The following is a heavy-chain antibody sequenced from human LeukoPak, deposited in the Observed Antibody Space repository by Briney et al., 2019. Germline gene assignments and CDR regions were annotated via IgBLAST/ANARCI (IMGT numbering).Heavy chain of an antibody. CDR1: GYTFTRYY. D-gene: IGHD3-16*01. Sequence: WASVKVSCKASGYTFTRYYMHWLRQAPGQGLEWMGIINPSGGATSYAQKFQGRVTMTRDTSTSTVYMELRSLRSDDTAVYYCARDSYYDYVWGSSDYWGQGTLVTVSS. CDR3: ARDSYYDYVWGSSDY. J-gene: IGHJ4*02. V-gene: IGHV1-46*01. CDR2: INPSGGAT.